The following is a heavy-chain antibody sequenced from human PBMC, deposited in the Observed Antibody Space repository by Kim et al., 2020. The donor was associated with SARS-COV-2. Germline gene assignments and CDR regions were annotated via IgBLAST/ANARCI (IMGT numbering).Heavy chain of an antibody. CDR1: GGSISSYY. CDR2: IYYSGST. V-gene: IGHV4-59*01. J-gene: IGHJ3*02. Sequence: SETLSLTCTVSGGSISSYYWSWIRQPPGKGLKWIGYIYYSGSTNYNPSLKSRVTISVDTSKNQFSLKLSSVTAADTAVYYCARSVVVVAAHSAFDIWGQG. CDR3: ARSVVVVAAHSAFDI. D-gene: IGHD2-15*01.